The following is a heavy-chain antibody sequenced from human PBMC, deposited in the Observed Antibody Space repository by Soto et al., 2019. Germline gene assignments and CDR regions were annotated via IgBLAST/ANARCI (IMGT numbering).Heavy chain of an antibody. D-gene: IGHD1-7*01. CDR3: ARDGASYIWNFPDAFDI. Sequence: LSLTCTVSGGSISGSYWSWIRQPPGKRLEWIGYIYHSGSTNSNPSLKSRVTISVDTSKNQFSLRLSSVTAADTAVYYCARDGASYIWNFPDAFDIWGQGTMVTVSS. CDR1: GGSISGSY. V-gene: IGHV4-59*01. CDR2: IYHSGST. J-gene: IGHJ3*02.